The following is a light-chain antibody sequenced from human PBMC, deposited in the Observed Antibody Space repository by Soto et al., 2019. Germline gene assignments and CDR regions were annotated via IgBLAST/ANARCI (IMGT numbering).Light chain of an antibody. CDR3: QQYGDSPFT. Sequence: EVVLTQSPGTLSLSPGERATLSCRASQIVTINSLAWYQQKPGQPPRLLIYAASTRASAIPDRFSCSGSGTDFTLTISRLQPEDFALYYCQQYGDSPFTFGPGTRVDVK. CDR2: AAS. V-gene: IGKV3-20*01. J-gene: IGKJ3*01. CDR1: QIVTINS.